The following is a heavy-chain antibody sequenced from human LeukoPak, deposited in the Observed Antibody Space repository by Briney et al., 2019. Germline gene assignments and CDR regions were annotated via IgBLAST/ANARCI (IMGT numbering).Heavy chain of an antibody. D-gene: IGHD6-19*01. J-gene: IGHJ4*02. V-gene: IGHV4-4*09. CDR3: AGGPAWAGTAFDF. Sequence: SETLSLTCSVSGGSVRSYYWSWIRQFAGKELQWIGYIYTSGSTGYNPSLKSRVTISVDRSRNLIFLNLRSVTAADTAVYYCAGGPAWAGTAFDFWGQGSRVTVSS. CDR1: GGSVRSYY. CDR2: IYTSGST.